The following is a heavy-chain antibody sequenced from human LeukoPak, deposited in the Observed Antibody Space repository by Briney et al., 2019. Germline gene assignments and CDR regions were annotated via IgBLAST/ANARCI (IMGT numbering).Heavy chain of an antibody. V-gene: IGHV1-69*02. CDR3: ARGFGDRLEFYYYYGMDV. J-gene: IGHJ6*02. Sequence: VSSVKVSCKASGGTFSSYTISWVRQAPGQGLEWMGRIIPILGIANYAQKLQGRVTITADKSTSTAYMELSSLRSEDTAVYYCARGFGDRLEFYYYYGMDVWGQGTTVTVSS. CDR2: IIPILGIA. CDR1: GGTFSSYT. D-gene: IGHD4-17*01.